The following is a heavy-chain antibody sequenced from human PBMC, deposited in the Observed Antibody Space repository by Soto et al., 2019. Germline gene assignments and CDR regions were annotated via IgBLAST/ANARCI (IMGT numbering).Heavy chain of an antibody. V-gene: IGHV4-31*03. D-gene: IGHD2-2*01. Sequence: QVQLQESGPGLVKPSETLSLTCTVSGDSISGGASFWSWIRQPPGKGLEWIANVYYSGSCYYNPSLKSRLTISVNTTKNQFSLQLKSMTAAVTAVYYCAKLSCTSSTCYFPGWFDPWGQGTLVTVSS. CDR3: AKLSCTSSTCYFPGWFDP. CDR1: GDSISGGASF. J-gene: IGHJ5*02. CDR2: VYYSGSC.